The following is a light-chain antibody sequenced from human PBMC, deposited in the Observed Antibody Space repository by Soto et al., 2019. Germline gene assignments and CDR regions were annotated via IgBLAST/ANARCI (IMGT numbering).Light chain of an antibody. CDR1: QSVTSNY. V-gene: IGKV3-20*01. Sequence: EIVLTQSPGTLSLSPGDRATLSCRASQSVTSNYLAWYQQKPCQAPRLLLDGAYRRAIGIPDRFSGSGSGTTFTLTLSRLEPGDFAVYYCKQYDTSPPLTFGGGTKVEIK. CDR2: GAY. CDR3: KQYDTSPPLT. J-gene: IGKJ4*01.